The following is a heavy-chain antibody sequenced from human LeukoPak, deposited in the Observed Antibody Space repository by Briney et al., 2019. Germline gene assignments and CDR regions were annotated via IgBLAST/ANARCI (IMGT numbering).Heavy chain of an antibody. J-gene: IGHJ4*02. V-gene: IGHV4-59*01. CDR1: GGSISSYY. Sequence: SETLSLTCTVSGGSISSYYWSWIRQPPGKGLEWIGYIYYSGSTNYNPSLKSRVTISVDTSKNQFSLKLNSVTAADTAVYYCAGVSSFPRGYFDYWGQGTLVTVSS. CDR3: AGVSSFPRGYFDY. D-gene: IGHD1-26*01. CDR2: IYYSGST.